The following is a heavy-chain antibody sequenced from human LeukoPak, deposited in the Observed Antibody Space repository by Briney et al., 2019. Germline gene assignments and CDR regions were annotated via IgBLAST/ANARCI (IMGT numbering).Heavy chain of an antibody. CDR3: AKAPVTTCRGAYCYPFDY. CDR2: ISGSGSGGNT. CDR1: GFTFSSYA. V-gene: IGHV3-23*01. Sequence: QAGGSLRLSCAASGFTFSSYAMSWVRQAPGRGLEWVSGISGSGSGGNTYHADSVKGRFTISRDSSKNTLFLQMNRLRPEDAAVYYCAKAPVTTCRGAYCYPFDYWGQGTLVTVSS. J-gene: IGHJ4*02. D-gene: IGHD2-21*01.